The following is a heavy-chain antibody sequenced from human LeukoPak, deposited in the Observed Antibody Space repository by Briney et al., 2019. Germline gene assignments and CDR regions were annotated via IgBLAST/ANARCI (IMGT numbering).Heavy chain of an antibody. CDR1: GYTFTTYY. V-gene: IGHV1-46*01. J-gene: IGHJ4*02. Sequence: ASVKVSCKASGYTFTTYYVHWVRQAPGQGFEWMGIINPSGGSTNYAQKFQGRVTMTRDTSTSTVYMELSSLRSDDTAVYYCARDLGGSYQDYWGQGTLVTVSS. D-gene: IGHD1-26*01. CDR3: ARDLGGSYQDY. CDR2: INPSGGST.